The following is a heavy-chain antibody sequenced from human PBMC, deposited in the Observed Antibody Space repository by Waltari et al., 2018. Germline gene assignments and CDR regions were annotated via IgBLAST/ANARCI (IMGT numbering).Heavy chain of an antibody. V-gene: IGHV4-4*02. D-gene: IGHD2-15*01. CDR2: VHRNGRT. J-gene: IGHJ4*02. Sequence: WSGVRKSPDTGLEWIGQVHRNGRTNYTPSLASRAIVSLDSSMNQFSLRILSATAADTAVYYCARDLGRGLFLDSWGQGTLVTVSP. CDR3: ARDLGRGLFLDS.